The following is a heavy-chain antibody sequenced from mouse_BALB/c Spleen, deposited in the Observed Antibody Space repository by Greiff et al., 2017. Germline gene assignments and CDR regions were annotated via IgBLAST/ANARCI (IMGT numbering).Heavy chain of an antibody. J-gene: IGHJ2*01. Sequence: LQESGAELAKPGASVKMSCKASGYTFTSYWMHWVKQRPGQGLEWIGYINPSTGYTEYNQKFKDKATLTADKSSSTAYMQLSSLTSEDSAVYYCARLGYDYDYWGQGTTLTVSS. V-gene: IGHV1-7*01. CDR3: ARLGYDYDY. D-gene: IGHD2-4*01. CDR1: GYTFTSYW. CDR2: INPSTGYT.